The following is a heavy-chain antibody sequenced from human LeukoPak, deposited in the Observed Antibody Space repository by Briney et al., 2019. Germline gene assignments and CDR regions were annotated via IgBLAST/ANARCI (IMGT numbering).Heavy chain of an antibody. Sequence: GGSLRLSCAASGFTFSSYAMHWVRQAPGKGLEWVAVISYDGSNKYYADSVKGRFTISRDNSKNTLYLQMNSLRAEDTAVYYCARNPTVTTRYYYMDVWGKGTTVTVSS. CDR1: GFTFSSYA. D-gene: IGHD4-11*01. CDR2: ISYDGSNK. CDR3: ARNPTVTTRYYYMDV. J-gene: IGHJ6*03. V-gene: IGHV3-30-3*01.